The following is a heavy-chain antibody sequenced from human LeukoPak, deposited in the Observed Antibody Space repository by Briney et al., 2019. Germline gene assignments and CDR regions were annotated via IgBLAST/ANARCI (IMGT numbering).Heavy chain of an antibody. Sequence: PSETLSLTCAVSGGSISSGGYSWSWIRQPPGKGLEWIGYIYHSGSTYYNPSLKSRVTISVDRSKNQFSLKLSSVTAADTAVYYCARAAVTMVRGVPYYYYGMDAWGQGTTVTVSS. CDR2: IYHSGST. V-gene: IGHV4-30-2*01. J-gene: IGHJ6*02. CDR3: ARAAVTMVRGVPYYYYGMDA. CDR1: GGSISSGGYS. D-gene: IGHD3-10*01.